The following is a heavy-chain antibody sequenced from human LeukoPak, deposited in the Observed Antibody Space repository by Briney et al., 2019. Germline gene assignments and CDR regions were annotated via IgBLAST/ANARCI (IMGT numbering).Heavy chain of an antibody. J-gene: IGHJ4*02. Sequence: ASVKVSCKASGYTFTSFGISWLRQAPGQGPEYMGWISTYKGNRNYAQNVQGRVSMATDTATTTAYLELRSLRSDDTAVYYCARQYSGSDFWGQGTLVTVSS. CDR1: GYTFTSFG. CDR3: ARQYSGSDF. CDR2: ISTYKGNR. D-gene: IGHD1-26*01. V-gene: IGHV1-18*01.